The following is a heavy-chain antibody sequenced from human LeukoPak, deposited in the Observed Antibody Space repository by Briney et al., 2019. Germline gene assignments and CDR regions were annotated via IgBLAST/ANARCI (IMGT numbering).Heavy chain of an antibody. Sequence: PGGSLRLSCAASGFTFSNYWMHRVRQAPGKGLVWVSRINSDGSTTSYADSVKGRFTISRDNAKNTLYLQMNSLRAEDTAVYYCARGRYSSGWEDYWGQGTLVTVSS. V-gene: IGHV3-74*01. CDR3: ARGRYSSGWEDY. J-gene: IGHJ4*02. CDR2: INSDGSTT. D-gene: IGHD6-19*01. CDR1: GFTFSNYW.